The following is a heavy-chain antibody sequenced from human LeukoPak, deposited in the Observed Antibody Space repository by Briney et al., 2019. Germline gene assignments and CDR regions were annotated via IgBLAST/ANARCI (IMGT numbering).Heavy chain of an antibody. J-gene: IGHJ4*02. CDR1: GFTFSSYS. Sequence: GGSLRPSCAASGFTFSSYSMNWVRQAPGKGLEWVSYISGSRSTIYYADSVKGRFTISIDNSKTTVYLQMTSLTDEDTAMYYCAKGTERLLPSYFDYWGQGTLVTVSS. CDR3: AKGTERLLPSYFDY. D-gene: IGHD3-22*01. CDR2: ISGSRSTI. V-gene: IGHV3-48*02.